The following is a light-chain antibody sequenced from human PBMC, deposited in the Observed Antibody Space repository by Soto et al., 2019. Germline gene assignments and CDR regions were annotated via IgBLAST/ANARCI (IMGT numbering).Light chain of an antibody. CDR2: AAS. CDR1: QSVSSY. CDR3: QQRSDCPIT. Sequence: EIVLTQSPAILSLSPGERATLSCRASQSVSSYLTWYQQKPGQAPSLLIYAASNRATGIPARFSGSGSGTDFTLTISSLEPEDSAVYYCQQRSDCPITSGGGTKVEIK. J-gene: IGKJ4*01. V-gene: IGKV3-11*01.